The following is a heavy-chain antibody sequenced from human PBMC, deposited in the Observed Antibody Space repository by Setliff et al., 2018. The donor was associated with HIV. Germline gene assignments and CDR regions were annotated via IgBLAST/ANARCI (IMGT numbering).Heavy chain of an antibody. CDR2: IQHSGRT. J-gene: IGHJ6*03. CDR1: GGSISSSSYY. V-gene: IGHV4-39*07. CDR3: ARGFGAYYLFWGYMDV. Sequence: SETLSLTCSVSGGSISSSSYYGGWIRQPPGKGLEWIGEIQHSGRTNYNASLRGRVTTSVDTSKKQFSLRLTSVTAADTALYFCARGFGAYYLFWGYMDVWGKGTTVTVSS. D-gene: IGHD3-3*01.